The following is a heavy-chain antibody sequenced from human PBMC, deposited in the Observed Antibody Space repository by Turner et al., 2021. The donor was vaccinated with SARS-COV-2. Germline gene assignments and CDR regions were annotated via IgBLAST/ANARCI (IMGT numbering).Heavy chain of an antibody. CDR3: AIGIKGVLMSGSYYYYGMDV. Sequence: QVQLQQWGAGLLKPSEPLSLTCAVYGRSFSGYYWSWIRQPPGKGLEWIGEINHSGSTNYNPSLKSRVTISVDTSKNQFSLKLSSVTAADTAVYYCAIGIKGVLMSGSYYYYGMDVWGQGTTVTVSS. V-gene: IGHV4-34*01. CDR2: INHSGST. CDR1: GRSFSGYY. J-gene: IGHJ6*02. D-gene: IGHD1-26*01.